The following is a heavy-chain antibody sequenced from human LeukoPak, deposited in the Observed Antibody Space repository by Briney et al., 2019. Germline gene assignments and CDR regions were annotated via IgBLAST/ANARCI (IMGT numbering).Heavy chain of an antibody. Sequence: ASVKVSCKASGYTFTGYYMHWVRQAPGQGLEWMGWINPNSGGTNYAQKFQGRVTMTRDTSISTAYMELSRLRSDDTAVYYCAREDGYNYEYFDYWGQGTLVTVSS. V-gene: IGHV1-2*02. CDR1: GYTFTGYY. CDR3: AREDGYNYEYFDY. CDR2: INPNSGGT. D-gene: IGHD5-24*01. J-gene: IGHJ4*02.